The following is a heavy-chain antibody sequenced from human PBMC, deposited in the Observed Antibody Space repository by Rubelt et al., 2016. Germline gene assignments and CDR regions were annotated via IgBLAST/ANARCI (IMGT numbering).Heavy chain of an antibody. D-gene: IGHD1-26*01. CDR3: ARVVGATTLGDY. J-gene: IGHJ4*01. CDR2: SGST. Sequence: SGSTYYNPSLKSRVTISVDTSKNQFSLKLSSVTAADTAVYYCARVVGATTLGDYWGQEPWSPSPQ. V-gene: IGHV4-39*07.